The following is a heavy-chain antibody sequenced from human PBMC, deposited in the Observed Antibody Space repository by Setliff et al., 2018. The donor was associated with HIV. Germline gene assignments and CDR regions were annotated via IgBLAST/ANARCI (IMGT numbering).Heavy chain of an antibody. D-gene: IGHD3-22*01. Sequence: GSLRLSCTASGFTFDDYGMAWVRQAPGKGLEWVSGINWNGAATGYADSVKGRFTISRDNTKNSLYLQMNRLRAEDTAVYYCARDLSYDYDRSSDTFDYWGQGTLVTVSS. CDR1: GFTFDDYG. CDR3: ARDLSYDYDRSSDTFDY. J-gene: IGHJ4*02. CDR2: INWNGAAT. V-gene: IGHV3-20*04.